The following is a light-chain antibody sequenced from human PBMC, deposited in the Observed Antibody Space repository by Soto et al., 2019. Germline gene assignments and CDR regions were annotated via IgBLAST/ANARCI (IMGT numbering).Light chain of an antibody. CDR1: NSDVGGYNY. V-gene: IGLV2-14*01. J-gene: IGLJ2*01. Sequence: QSVLTQPASVSGSPGQSITISCTGTNSDVGGYNYVSWYQQHPGKAPKLMIYDVSNRPSGVSNRFSGSKSGNTASLTISGLQADDEADYYCSSYTSSIDVVFGGGTKLTVL. CDR3: SSYTSSIDVV. CDR2: DVS.